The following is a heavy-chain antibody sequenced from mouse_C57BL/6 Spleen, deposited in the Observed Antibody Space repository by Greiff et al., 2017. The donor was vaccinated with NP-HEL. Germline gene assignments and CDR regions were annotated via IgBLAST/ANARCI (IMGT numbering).Heavy chain of an antibody. CDR2: IYPRDGST. D-gene: IGHD2-3*01. J-gene: IGHJ2*01. Sequence: AQLQQSDAELVKPGASVKISCKVSGYTFTDHTIHWMKQRPEQGLEWIGYIYPRDGSTKYNEKFKGKATLTADKSSSTAYMQLNSLTSEDSAVYFCARDDGYYQYYFDYWGQGTTLTVSS. CDR1: GYTFTDHT. V-gene: IGHV1-78*01. CDR3: ARDDGYYQYYFDY.